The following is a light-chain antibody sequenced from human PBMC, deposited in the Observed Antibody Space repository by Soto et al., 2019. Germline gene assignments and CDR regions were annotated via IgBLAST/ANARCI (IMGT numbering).Light chain of an antibody. J-gene: IGLJ2*01. V-gene: IGLV2-23*02. Sequence: QSALTQPASVSGSPGQSITISCTGTSSDVGNYNYVSWYQQYPGRVPKLLIYMVSNRPSGVSNRFSGSKSGNTASLTISGLQAEDEADYYCCSYAGSRGLVFGGGTKLTVL. CDR3: CSYAGSRGLV. CDR2: MVS. CDR1: SSDVGNYNY.